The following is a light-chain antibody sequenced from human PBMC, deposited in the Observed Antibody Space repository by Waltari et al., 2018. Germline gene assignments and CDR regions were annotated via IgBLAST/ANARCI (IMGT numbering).Light chain of an antibody. CDR1: QSVLYTSNNKNY. CDR3: QQYYNTPPT. V-gene: IGKV4-1*01. Sequence: DIVMTQSPDSLAVSLGERATINCKSSQSVLYTSNNKNYLAWYQQKPGQPPKLLISWASTRESGVHDRFSGSGSGTDFTLTISSLQAEDVAVYHCQQYYNTPPTFGQGTKVEIK. J-gene: IGKJ1*01. CDR2: WAS.